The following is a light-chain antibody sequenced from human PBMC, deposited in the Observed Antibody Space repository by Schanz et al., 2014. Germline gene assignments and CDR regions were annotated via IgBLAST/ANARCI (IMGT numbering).Light chain of an antibody. CDR1: SSDVGGYNY. J-gene: IGLJ2*01. CDR2: DVS. V-gene: IGLV2-14*03. Sequence: QSALTQPASVSGSPGQSITISCTGTSSDVGGYNYVSWYQHHPGKAPKLMIFDVSNRPSGVSNRFSGSKSANTASLTVSGLQAEDEATYYCCSYSHSRTFVLFGGGTKLTVL. CDR3: CSYSHSRTFVL.